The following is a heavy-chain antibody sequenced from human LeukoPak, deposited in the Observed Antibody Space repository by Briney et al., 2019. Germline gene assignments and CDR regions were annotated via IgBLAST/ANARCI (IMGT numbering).Heavy chain of an antibody. CDR1: GYTFTSYA. D-gene: IGHD6-13*01. CDR2: ISAYNGNT. CDR3: ARVPIPPYSSSWYQPFDY. Sequence: GASVKVSCKASGYTFTSYAISWVRQAPGQGLEWIGWISAYNGNTNYAQKVQGRVTTTTDTSTSTAYMELRSLRSDDSAVYFCARVPIPPYSSSWYQPFDYWGQGTLVTVSS. J-gene: IGHJ4*02. V-gene: IGHV1-18*01.